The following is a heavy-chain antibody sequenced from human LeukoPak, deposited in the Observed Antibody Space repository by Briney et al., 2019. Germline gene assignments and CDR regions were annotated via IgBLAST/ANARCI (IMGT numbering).Heavy chain of an antibody. Sequence: SETLSLTCSVSGDSIRTSSYYWGWIRQPPGKGLEWIGSIYYSGRTYYNPSLKSRVTISVDTSKNQFSLKLSSVTAADTAVYYCARRYYGDFVYYYYYMDVWGKGTTVTISS. J-gene: IGHJ6*03. CDR2: IYYSGRT. D-gene: IGHD4-17*01. CDR1: GDSIRTSSYY. V-gene: IGHV4-39*07. CDR3: ARRYYGDFVYYYYYMDV.